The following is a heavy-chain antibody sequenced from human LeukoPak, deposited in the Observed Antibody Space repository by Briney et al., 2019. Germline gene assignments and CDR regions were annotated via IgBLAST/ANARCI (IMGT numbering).Heavy chain of an antibody. V-gene: IGHV3-7*01. Sequence: GGSLRLSCAASGFTFSSYWMSWVRQAPGKGLEWVANIKQDGSEKYYVDSVKGRFTISGDNAKNSLYLQMNSLRAEDTAVYYCAREDACSYYDFWSGYAYYYYMDVWGEGTTVTVPS. CDR1: GFTFSSYW. J-gene: IGHJ6*03. D-gene: IGHD3-3*01. CDR2: IKQDGSEK. CDR3: AREDACSYYDFWSGYAYYYYMDV.